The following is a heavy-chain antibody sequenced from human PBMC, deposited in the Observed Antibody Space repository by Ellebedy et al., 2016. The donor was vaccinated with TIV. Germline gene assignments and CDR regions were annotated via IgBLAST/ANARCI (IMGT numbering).Heavy chain of an antibody. V-gene: IGHV1-69*04. D-gene: IGHD6-19*01. J-gene: IGHJ3*02. CDR3: ARRGYSSGPYWAFDI. CDR1: GGTFSSYA. Sequence: ASVKVSCKASGGTFSSYAISWVRQAPGQGLEWMGRIIPILGIANYAQKFQGRVTITADKSTSTAYMELSSLRSEDTAVYYCARRGYSSGPYWAFDIWGQGTLVTVPS. CDR2: IIPILGIA.